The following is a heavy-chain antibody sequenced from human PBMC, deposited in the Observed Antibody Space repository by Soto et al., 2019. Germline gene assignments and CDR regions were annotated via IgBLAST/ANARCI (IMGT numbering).Heavy chain of an antibody. CDR2: MNPNSGNT. V-gene: IGHV1-8*01. D-gene: IGHD4-17*01. CDR3: AREHGDYDSIWFDP. J-gene: IGHJ5*02. Sequence: QVQLVQSGAEVKKPGASVKVSCKASGYTFTSYDINWVRQATGQGLEWMGWMNPNSGNTGYAQKFQGRVTMTRYTPISTPYMELSSLRSGDTAVYYCAREHGDYDSIWFDPWGQGTLVTFPS. CDR1: GYTFTSYD.